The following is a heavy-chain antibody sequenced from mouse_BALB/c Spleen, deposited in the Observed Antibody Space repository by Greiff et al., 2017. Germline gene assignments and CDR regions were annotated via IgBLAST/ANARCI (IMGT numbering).Heavy chain of an antibody. Sequence: VQLQQPGAELVRPGASVKLSCKASGYTFTSYWINWVKQRPGQGLEWIGNIYPSDSYTNYNQKFKDKATLTVDKSSSTAYMQLSSPTSEDSAVYYCTRWDYGSSCRAMDYWGQGTSVTVSS. J-gene: IGHJ4*01. D-gene: IGHD1-1*01. CDR1: GYTFTSYW. V-gene: IGHV1-69*02. CDR2: IYPSDSYT. CDR3: TRWDYGSSCRAMDY.